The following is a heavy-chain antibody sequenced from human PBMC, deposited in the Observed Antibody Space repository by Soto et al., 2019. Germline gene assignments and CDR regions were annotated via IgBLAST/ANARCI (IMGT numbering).Heavy chain of an antibody. CDR3: ARDSLVVVPAAIRSFNWFDP. V-gene: IGHV4-38-2*02. CDR2: IYHSGST. CDR1: GYSISSGYY. D-gene: IGHD2-2*01. Sequence: ETLSLTCAVSGYSISSGYYWGWIRQPPGKGLEWIGSIYHSGSTYYNPSLKSRVTISVDTSKNQLSLKLSSVTAADTAVYYCARDSLVVVPAAIRSFNWFDPWGQGTLVTVSS. J-gene: IGHJ5*02.